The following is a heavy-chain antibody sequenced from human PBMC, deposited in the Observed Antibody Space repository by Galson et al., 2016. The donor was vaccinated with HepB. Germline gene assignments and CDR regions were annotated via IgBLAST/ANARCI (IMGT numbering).Heavy chain of an antibody. CDR2: ISNDGSHR. J-gene: IGHJ5*01. V-gene: IGHV3-30*04. CDR1: GFNFSAYA. CDR3: ARDRRGLGIFEFFFDS. D-gene: IGHD3-3*02. Sequence: SLRLSCAASGFNFSAYAVHWVRQAPGKGLEWVAVISNDGSHRFYADSVKGRSTISRDNSKNTLYLEMNSLRAEDTAVYYCARDRRGLGIFEFFFDSWGQGSLVTVSS.